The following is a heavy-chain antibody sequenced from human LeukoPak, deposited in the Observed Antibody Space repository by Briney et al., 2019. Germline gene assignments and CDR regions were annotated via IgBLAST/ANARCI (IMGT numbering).Heavy chain of an antibody. V-gene: IGHV1-2*02. Sequence: ASVKVSCKASGYTFTGYYMHWVRQAPGQGLEWMGWINPNSGGTNYAQKFQGRATMTRDTSISTAYMELSRLRSDDTAVYYCAREDCSGGSCYFLDYWGQGTLVAVSS. CDR1: GYTFTGYY. CDR3: AREDCSGGSCYFLDY. CDR2: INPNSGGT. D-gene: IGHD2-15*01. J-gene: IGHJ4*02.